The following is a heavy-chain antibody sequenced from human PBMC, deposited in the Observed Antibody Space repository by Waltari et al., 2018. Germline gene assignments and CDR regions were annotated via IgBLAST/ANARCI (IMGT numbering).Heavy chain of an antibody. V-gene: IGHV1-8*03. CDR2: MNPNSGNT. CDR3: ARGVNYYDSSGYPRGAFDI. D-gene: IGHD3-22*01. CDR1: GYTFTSYD. Sequence: QVQLVQSGAEVKKPGASVKVSCKASGYTFTSYDINWVRQATGQGLEWMGWMNPNSGNTGYAQKFQGRVTITRNTSISTAYMELSSLRSEDTAVYYCARGVNYYDSSGYPRGAFDIWGQGTMVTVSS. J-gene: IGHJ3*02.